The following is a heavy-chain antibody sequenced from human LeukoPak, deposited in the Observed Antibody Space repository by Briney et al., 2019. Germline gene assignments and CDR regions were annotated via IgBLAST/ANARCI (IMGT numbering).Heavy chain of an antibody. Sequence: GGSLRLSCAASGFTFSSYSMNWVRQAPGKGLEWVSSISSSSSYIYYADSVKGRVTISRDNAKNSLYLQMNSLRAEDTAVYYCASKDPGNYFDYWGQGTLVTVSS. V-gene: IGHV3-21*01. D-gene: IGHD2-15*01. J-gene: IGHJ4*02. CDR3: ASKDPGNYFDY. CDR2: ISSSSSYI. CDR1: GFTFSSYS.